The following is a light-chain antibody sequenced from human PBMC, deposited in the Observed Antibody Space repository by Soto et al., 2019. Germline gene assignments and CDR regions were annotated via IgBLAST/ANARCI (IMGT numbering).Light chain of an antibody. CDR2: RNS. Sequence: QSVLTPSPSASGTTGRRVTISCSGSASTIGRNYVYWYQQLPGTAPKLLIYRNSQRPSGVPDRFSGSKSGTSASLAISGLRSEDEADYYCAAWDDNLSGLYVFGAGTKVTVL. V-gene: IGLV1-47*01. CDR3: AAWDDNLSGLYV. CDR1: ASTIGRNY. J-gene: IGLJ1*01.